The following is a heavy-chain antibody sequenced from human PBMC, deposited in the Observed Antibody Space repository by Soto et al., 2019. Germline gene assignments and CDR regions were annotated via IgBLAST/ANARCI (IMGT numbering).Heavy chain of an antibody. V-gene: IGHV4-4*02. J-gene: IGHJ5*02. CDR3: AREVNSSPARGPNWFDP. CDR1: GDSINNSHW. Sequence: SETLSLTSAVSGDSINNSHWWSWVRQTPGKGLEWIGETYHSGTTNYNPSLKTRVTISIDKSKNQFSLKMNSVTAADTAVYYCAREVNSSPARGPNWFDPWGQGTLVTVS. D-gene: IGHD6-13*01. CDR2: TYHSGTT.